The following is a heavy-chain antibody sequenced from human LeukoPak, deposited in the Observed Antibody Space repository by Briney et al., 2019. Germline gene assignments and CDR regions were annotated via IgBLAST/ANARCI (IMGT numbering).Heavy chain of an antibody. V-gene: IGHV1-2*02. CDR2: INPNSGGT. Sequence: ASVKVSCKASGYTFTCYDINWVRQAPGQGLEWMGWINPNSGGTNYAQKFQGRVTMTRDTSISTAYMELSRLRSDDTAVYYCARGDIVATILNDYWGQGTLVTVSS. CDR1: GYTFTCYD. D-gene: IGHD5-12*01. J-gene: IGHJ4*02. CDR3: ARGDIVATILNDY.